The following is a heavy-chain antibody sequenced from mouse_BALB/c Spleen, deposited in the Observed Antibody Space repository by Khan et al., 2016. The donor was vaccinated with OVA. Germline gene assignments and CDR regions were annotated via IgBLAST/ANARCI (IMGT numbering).Heavy chain of an antibody. V-gene: IGHV3-2*02. Sequence: EVQLQESGPGLVKPSQSLSLTCTVTGYSITSDYAWNWIRQFPGNKLEWMGYISDNGGTSYTPTLKGRISITRDTSKNQFFLQLNSVTTEDTATYYCARRYGNYGYFDYWGQGTTLTVSS. D-gene: IGHD2-1*01. CDR2: ISDNGGT. CDR3: ARRYGNYGYFDY. CDR1: GYSITSDYA. J-gene: IGHJ2*01.